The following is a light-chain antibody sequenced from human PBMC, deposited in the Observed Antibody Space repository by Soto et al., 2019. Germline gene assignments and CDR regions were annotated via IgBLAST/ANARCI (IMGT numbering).Light chain of an antibody. Sequence: QSVLTQPASVSGSPGQSITISCTGTSSDIGGYNYVSWYQQNPGKAPKVIMYEVTNRPSGVSIRFSGSKSGNTASLTISGLQAEDEADYYCSSFTRSTTLVFGGGTKVTVL. CDR2: EVT. J-gene: IGLJ3*02. V-gene: IGLV2-14*01. CDR1: SSDIGGYNY. CDR3: SSFTRSTTLV.